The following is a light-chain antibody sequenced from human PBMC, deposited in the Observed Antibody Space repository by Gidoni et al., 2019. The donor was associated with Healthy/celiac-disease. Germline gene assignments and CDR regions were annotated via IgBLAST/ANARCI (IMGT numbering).Light chain of an antibody. Sequence: SYELTQPPSVSVSPGQTASITCSGDKLGDKYACWYQQKPGQSPVLVIYQDSKRPSGIPERSSGSNSGNTATLTISGTQAMDEADYYCQAWDSSTAGVVFGGGTKLTVL. CDR3: QAWDSSTAGVV. J-gene: IGLJ2*01. V-gene: IGLV3-1*01. CDR2: QDS. CDR1: KLGDKY.